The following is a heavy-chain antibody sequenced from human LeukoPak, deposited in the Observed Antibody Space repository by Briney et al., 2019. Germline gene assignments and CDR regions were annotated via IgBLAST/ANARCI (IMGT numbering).Heavy chain of an antibody. CDR3: AKDPHTVTAFDI. J-gene: IGHJ3*02. CDR2: ISSDGSNE. D-gene: IGHD4-17*01. V-gene: IGHV3-30*18. Sequence: PGRSLRLSCAASGFTFSSYGMHWVRQAPGKGLEWVAVISSDGSNEYSADSVKGRFTISRDNSKNTLSLQMNSLRAEDTAVYYCAKDPHTVTAFDIWGQGTMVTVSS. CDR1: GFTFSSYG.